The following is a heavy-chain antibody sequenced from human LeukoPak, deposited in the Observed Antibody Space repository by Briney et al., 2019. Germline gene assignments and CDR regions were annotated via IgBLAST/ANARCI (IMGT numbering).Heavy chain of an antibody. D-gene: IGHD2-15*01. J-gene: IGHJ6*03. V-gene: IGHV1-8*03. CDR1: GYTFTSYD. Sequence: GASVKVSCKASGYTFTSYDINWVRQATGQGLEWMGWMNPNSGNTGYAQKFQGRVTITRNTSISTAYMDLSSLRSEDTAVYYCARAFGSGRGPYFYYIDVLGKGTTVTVSS. CDR3: ARAFGSGRGPYFYYIDV. CDR2: MNPNSGNT.